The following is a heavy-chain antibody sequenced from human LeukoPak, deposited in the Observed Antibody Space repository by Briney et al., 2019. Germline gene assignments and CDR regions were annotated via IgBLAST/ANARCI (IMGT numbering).Heavy chain of an antibody. CDR2: IYSGGST. V-gene: IGHV3-53*01. Sequence: GGSLRLSCAASGFTVSSNYMNWVRQAPGKGLEWVSVIYSGGSTYYADSVKGRFTISRDNSKNTLSLQMNSLRAEDTAVYYCTRDWGRVPDAFDIWGQGTMVTVSS. CDR3: TRDWGRVPDAFDI. D-gene: IGHD7-27*01. J-gene: IGHJ3*02. CDR1: GFTVSSNY.